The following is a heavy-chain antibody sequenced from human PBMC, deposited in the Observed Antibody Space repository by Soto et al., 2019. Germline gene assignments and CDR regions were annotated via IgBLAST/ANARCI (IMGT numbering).Heavy chain of an antibody. CDR2: IIPLFGTA. V-gene: IGHV1-69*01. J-gene: IGHJ3*02. CDR3: ARPRSYYYDSSAERAFDI. D-gene: IGHD3-22*01. Sequence: QVQRVQSGAEVKKPGSSVKVSCKASGGTFSNYGISWVRQAPGQGPEWLGGIIPLFGTANYAQRFQGRVTITADESTSTAYMELSSLRSVDTAVYYCARPRSYYYDSSAERAFDIWGQGTMVTVSS. CDR1: GGTFSNYG.